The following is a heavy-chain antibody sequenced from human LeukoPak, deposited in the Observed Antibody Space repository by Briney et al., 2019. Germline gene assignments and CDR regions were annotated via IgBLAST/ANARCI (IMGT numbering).Heavy chain of an antibody. Sequence: ASVKVSCKASGYTFTSYAMNWVRQAPGQGLEWMGWINTNTGNPTYAQGFTGRFVFSLDTSVSTAYLQISSLKAEDTAVYYCARETASRDYYYYMDVWGKGTTVTVPS. CDR2: INTNTGNP. CDR3: ARETASRDYYYYMDV. D-gene: IGHD5-24*01. CDR1: GYTFTSYA. J-gene: IGHJ6*03. V-gene: IGHV7-4-1*02.